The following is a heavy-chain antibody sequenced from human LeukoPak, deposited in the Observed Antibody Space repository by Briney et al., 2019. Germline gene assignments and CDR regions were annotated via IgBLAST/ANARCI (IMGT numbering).Heavy chain of an antibody. V-gene: IGHV3-21*01. J-gene: IGHJ6*02. CDR3: AELGITMIGGV. D-gene: IGHD3-10*02. CDR2: ITSGSSYI. CDR1: GFTFSSYN. Sequence: GGSLRLSCVASGFTFSSYNMNWVRQAPGQGREWVSSITSGSSYIYYADSVKGRFTISRDNAKNSLYLQMNSLRAEDTAVYYCAELGITMIGGVWGXGTTXTISS.